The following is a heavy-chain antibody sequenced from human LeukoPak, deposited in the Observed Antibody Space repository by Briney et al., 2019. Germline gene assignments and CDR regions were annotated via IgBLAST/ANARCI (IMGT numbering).Heavy chain of an antibody. J-gene: IGHJ6*03. Sequence: ESGGSLRLSCAASGFTFSSYGMSWVRQAPGKGLEWVSAISGSGGSTYYADSVKGRFTISRDSAKNSLYLQMNSLRAEDTAVYYCARDGLLDYYYMDVWGKGTTVTVSS. V-gene: IGHV3-23*01. CDR2: ISGSGGST. CDR3: ARDGLLDYYYMDV. CDR1: GFTFSSYG.